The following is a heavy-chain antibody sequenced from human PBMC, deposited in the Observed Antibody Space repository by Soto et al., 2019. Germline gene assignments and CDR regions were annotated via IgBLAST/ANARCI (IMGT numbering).Heavy chain of an antibody. J-gene: IGHJ5*02. D-gene: IGHD3-10*01. CDR1: GFTFSSYA. CDR2: ISGSGGST. CDR3: AKLRVITMVRGVIRDRP. Sequence: GGSLRLSCAASGFTFSSYAMSWVRQAPGKGLEWVSAISGSGGSTYYADSVKGRFTISRDNSKNTLYLQMNSLRAEDTAVYYCAKLRVITMVRGVIRDRPWGQGTLVTVSS. V-gene: IGHV3-23*01.